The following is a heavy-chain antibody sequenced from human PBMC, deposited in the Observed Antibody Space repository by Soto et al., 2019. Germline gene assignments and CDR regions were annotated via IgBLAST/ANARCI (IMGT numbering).Heavy chain of an antibody. CDR2: IYYSGST. D-gene: IGHD1-7*01. Sequence: KTSETLSLTCTVSGGSISSYYWSWIRQPPGKGLEWIGYIYYSGSTNYNPSLKSRVTISVDTSKNQFSLKLSSVTAADTAVYYCARELSRGGTRYYYGMDVWGQGTTVTVSS. J-gene: IGHJ6*02. CDR3: ARELSRGGTRYYYGMDV. CDR1: GGSISSYY. V-gene: IGHV4-59*01.